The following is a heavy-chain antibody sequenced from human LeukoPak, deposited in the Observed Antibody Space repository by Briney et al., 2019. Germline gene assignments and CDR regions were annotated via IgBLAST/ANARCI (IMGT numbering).Heavy chain of an antibody. V-gene: IGHV4-34*01. CDR1: GGSFSGYY. CDR3: AREKGVVPAAIEFDY. D-gene: IGHD2-2*01. J-gene: IGHJ4*02. Sequence: SETLSLTCAVYGGSFSGYYWSWIRQPPAKGLEWIGEINHSGSTNYNPSLKSRVTISVDTSKNQFSLKLSSVTAADTAVYYCAREKGVVPAAIEFDYWGQGTLVTVSS. CDR2: INHSGST.